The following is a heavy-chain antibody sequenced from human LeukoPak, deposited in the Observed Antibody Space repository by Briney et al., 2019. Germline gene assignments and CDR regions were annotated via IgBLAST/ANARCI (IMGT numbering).Heavy chain of an antibody. J-gene: IGHJ4*02. V-gene: IGHV3-53*01. CDR3: AKGTGDTAYYFDF. D-gene: IGHD7-27*01. Sequence: PGGSLRLSCAASGFTVSNNYMSWVRQAPGKGLEWVSGIRVSGSTYYPDSVTGRFTISRDNSENTLYLQMSGLRAEDTAIYYCAKGTGDTAYYFDFWGQGVLVTVSS. CDR2: IRVSGST. CDR1: GFTVSNNY.